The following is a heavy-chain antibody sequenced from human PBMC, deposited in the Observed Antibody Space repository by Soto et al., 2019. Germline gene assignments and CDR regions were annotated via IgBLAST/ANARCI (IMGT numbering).Heavy chain of an antibody. Sequence: EVQLLESGGGLVQPGGSLRLSCAASGFTFSSYAMSRVRQAPGKGLEWVSAISGSGGSTYYADSVKGRFTISRDNSKNTLYLQMNSLRAEDTAVYYCAKDRVYYDFWSGTSDYWGQGTLVTVSS. CDR1: GFTFSSYA. D-gene: IGHD3-3*01. CDR2: ISGSGGST. J-gene: IGHJ4*02. V-gene: IGHV3-23*01. CDR3: AKDRVYYDFWSGTSDY.